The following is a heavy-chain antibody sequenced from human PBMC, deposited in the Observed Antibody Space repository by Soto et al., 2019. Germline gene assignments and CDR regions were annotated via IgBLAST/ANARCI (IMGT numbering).Heavy chain of an antibody. V-gene: IGHV1-58*01. CDR2: IAVGNGNT. Sequence: SVKVSCKASGFTFTSSAVQWVRQARGQRLEWIGWIAVGNGNTNYAQKFQERVTITRDMSTSTAYMQLSSLRSEDTAVYYCAAEVLRFLGRDYYYYYGMDVWGQGTTVTVSS. J-gene: IGHJ6*02. D-gene: IGHD3-3*01. CDR3: AAEVLRFLGRDYYYYYGMDV. CDR1: GFTFTSSA.